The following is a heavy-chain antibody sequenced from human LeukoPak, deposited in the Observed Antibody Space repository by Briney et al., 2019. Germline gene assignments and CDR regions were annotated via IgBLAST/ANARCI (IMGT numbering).Heavy chain of an antibody. J-gene: IGHJ4*02. V-gene: IGHV1-46*01. D-gene: IGHD3-22*01. CDR1: GYTFTNYY. Sequence: ASVMVSCKASGYTFTNYYIHWVRQAPGQGLEWMGLINPSGGSSTYAQNFQGRVTVTRDMATSTVYMELSSLRSEDTAVYYCARGLRSSGYGYWGQGTLVTVSS. CDR3: ARGLRSSGYGY. CDR2: INPSGGSS.